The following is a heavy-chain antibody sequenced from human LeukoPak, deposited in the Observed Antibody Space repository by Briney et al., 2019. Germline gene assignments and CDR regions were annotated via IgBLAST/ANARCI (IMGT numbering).Heavy chain of an antibody. J-gene: IGHJ4*02. D-gene: IGHD2-2*01. CDR3: ARELVPAAPYFDY. V-gene: IGHV4-4*07. CDR1: GVSISSYS. Sequence: SETLSLTCTVSGVSISSYSWSWIRQPAGKGLEWIGRIYSSGSTNYNPSLKSRVTISVDTSKNQFSLKLSSVTAADTAVYYCARELVPAAPYFDYWGQGTLVTVSS. CDR2: IYSSGST.